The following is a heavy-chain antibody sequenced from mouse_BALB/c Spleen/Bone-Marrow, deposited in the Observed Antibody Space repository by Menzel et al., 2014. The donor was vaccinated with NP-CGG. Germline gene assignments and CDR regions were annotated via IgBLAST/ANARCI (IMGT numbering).Heavy chain of an antibody. D-gene: IGHD2-3*01. J-gene: IGHJ2*01. CDR3: AGCDGYSYYFDY. Sequence: QVQLQQSGADLARPGSSVKISCKASGYAFSNYWMNWVKQRPGQGLEWIGQTYPGDGDTNYNGKFKGKATLTADKSSSTAYMQLSSLTSEDSAVYFCAGCDGYSYYFDYWGQGTTLTVSS. CDR1: GYAFSNYW. V-gene: IGHV1-80*01. CDR2: TYPGDGDT.